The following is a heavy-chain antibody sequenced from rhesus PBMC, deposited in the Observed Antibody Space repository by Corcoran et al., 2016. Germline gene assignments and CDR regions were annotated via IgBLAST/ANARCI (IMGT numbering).Heavy chain of an antibody. J-gene: IGHJ4*01. CDR2: IFGRGGST. D-gene: IGHD2-2*01. V-gene: IGHV4-160*01. CDR1: GGSISTNY. Sequence: QVQLQESGPGLVKPSETLSLTCAVSGGSISTNYWSWIRPPPGKGLVWIGRIFGRGGSTDYNPSLKSRVTISTDTTKNQFSLKLSSVTAADTAVYYCARDLGPSGVLVLLAMQYYFDYWGQGVLVTVSS. CDR3: ARDLGPSGVLVLLAMQYYFDY.